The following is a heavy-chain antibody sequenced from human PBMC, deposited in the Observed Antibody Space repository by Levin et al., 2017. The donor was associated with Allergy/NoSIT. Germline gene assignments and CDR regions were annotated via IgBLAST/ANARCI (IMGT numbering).Heavy chain of an antibody. CDR3: ARVGYGREDW. D-gene: IGHD3/OR15-3a*01. CDR2: IFASGST. V-gene: IGHV4-4*07. CDR1: GVSISSYF. J-gene: IGHJ4*02. Sequence: NASETLSLTCTVSGVSISSYFWSWVRQPAGNGLEYIGRIFASGSTIYNPSLKSRVTMSADTSKNQFSLQLTSMTAADTAVYYCARVGYGREDWWGQGTLVTVSS.